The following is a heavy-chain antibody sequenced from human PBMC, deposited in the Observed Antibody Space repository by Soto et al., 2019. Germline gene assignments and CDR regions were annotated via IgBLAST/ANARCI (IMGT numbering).Heavy chain of an antibody. CDR3: ARDRGGWYRNYYYGMDV. Sequence: PSQTLSLTCAISGDSVSSNSAAWNWIRQSPSRGLEWLGRTYYRSKWYNDYAVSVKSRITITTDTSKNQFSLQLNSVILEDTAVYYCARDRGGWYRNYYYGMDVWGQGTTVTVSS. J-gene: IGHJ6*02. CDR2: TYYRSKWYN. D-gene: IGHD6-19*01. CDR1: GDSVSSNSAA. V-gene: IGHV6-1*01.